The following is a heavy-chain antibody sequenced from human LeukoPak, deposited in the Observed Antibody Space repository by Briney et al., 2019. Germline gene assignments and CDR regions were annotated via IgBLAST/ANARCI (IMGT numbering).Heavy chain of an antibody. Sequence: ASVKVSCKASGGTFSSYAISWVRQAPGQGLEWMGGIIPIFGTANYAQKFQGRVTITADESTSTAYMELSSLRSEDTAVYYCARAGDIVLMVYAIEGAFDYWGQGTLVTVSS. CDR3: ARAGDIVLMVYAIEGAFDY. J-gene: IGHJ4*02. CDR1: GGTFSSYA. CDR2: IIPIFGTA. V-gene: IGHV1-69*13. D-gene: IGHD2-8*01.